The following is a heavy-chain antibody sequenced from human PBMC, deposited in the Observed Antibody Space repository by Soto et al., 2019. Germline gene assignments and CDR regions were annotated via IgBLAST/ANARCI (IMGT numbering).Heavy chain of an antibody. Sequence: ASVKVSCKASGYTFTSYGISWVRQAPGQGLEWMGRINAYNGNTNYAQKLQGRVTMTRDTSTSTVYMELSSLRSEDTAVYYCASGYSYGLTYYYYGMDVWGQGTTVTVSS. V-gene: IGHV1-18*01. CDR1: GYTFTSYG. J-gene: IGHJ6*02. D-gene: IGHD5-18*01. CDR3: ASGYSYGLTYYYYGMDV. CDR2: INAYNGNT.